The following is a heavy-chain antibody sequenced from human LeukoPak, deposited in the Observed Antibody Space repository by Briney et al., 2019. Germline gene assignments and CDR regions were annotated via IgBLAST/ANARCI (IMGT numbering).Heavy chain of an antibody. J-gene: IGHJ3*02. CDR1: GRPFSSSI. CDR2: MSFDGSQ. CDR3: AREGHTSGFCGSFDI. Sequence: GGSLRLSCVLSGRPFSSSIMHWVRRAPGKGLEWVAGMSFDGSQYYVESVKDRFIISRDNSGNTVHLHMTSLRPEDTAVYFCAREGHTSGFCGSFDIWGQGTTVTISS. V-gene: IGHV3-30*03. D-gene: IGHD5-12*01.